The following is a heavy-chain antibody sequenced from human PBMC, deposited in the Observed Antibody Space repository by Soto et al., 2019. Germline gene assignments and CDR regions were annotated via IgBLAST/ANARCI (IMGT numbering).Heavy chain of an antibody. CDR3: ASSHAGAHITAAVQ. Sequence: PSETLSLTCTVSGGSISSSSYYWGWIRQPPGKGLEWIGSIYYSGYTYYNPSLKSRVTISVDTSKNQFSLKLSSVTAADTAVYYCASSHAGAHITAAVQWGQGTLVTVSS. V-gene: IGHV4-39*07. CDR2: IYYSGYT. J-gene: IGHJ4*02. CDR1: GGSISSSSYY. D-gene: IGHD6-13*01.